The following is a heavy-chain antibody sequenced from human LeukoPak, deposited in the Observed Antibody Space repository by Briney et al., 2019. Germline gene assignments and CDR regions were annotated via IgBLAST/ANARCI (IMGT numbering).Heavy chain of an antibody. Sequence: GESLKISCKGSGYSFTSYWIGWVRQMPGKGLEWMGIIYPGDSDTRYSPPFQGQVTISADKSISTAYLQWSSLKASDTAMYYCARGIVIRGGSYQGAFDIWGQGTMVTVSS. CDR3: ARGIVIRGGSYQGAFDI. D-gene: IGHD1-26*01. V-gene: IGHV5-51*01. CDR2: IYPGDSDT. J-gene: IGHJ3*02. CDR1: GYSFTSYW.